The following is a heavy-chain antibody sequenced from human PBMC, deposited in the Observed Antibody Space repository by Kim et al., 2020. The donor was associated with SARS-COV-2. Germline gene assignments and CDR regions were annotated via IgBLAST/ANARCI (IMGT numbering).Heavy chain of an antibody. D-gene: IGHD3-9*01. CDR3: ARGVLTGSSEYFQH. V-gene: IGHV1-3*01. J-gene: IGHJ1*01. CDR1: GYTFTHYA. CDR2: VNAGNGDT. Sequence: ASVKVSCKASGYTFTHYAIHWVRQAPGQRLEWMGWVNAGNGDTKYSQKFQGRVSFTRDTSASTAYMELISLRSEDTAVSYCARGVLTGSSEYFQHWGQG.